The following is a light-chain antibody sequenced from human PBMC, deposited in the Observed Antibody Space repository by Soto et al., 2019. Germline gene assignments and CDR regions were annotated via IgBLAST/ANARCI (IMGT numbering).Light chain of an antibody. CDR1: HSLLHSNGFNY. V-gene: IGKV2-28*01. CDR2: LCS. CDR3: MQALQTPPT. Sequence: IVMSQSPLSLTVTPGQPASISCRSSHSLLHSNGFNYLDWYLQKPGQPPHLLIYLCSYRASGVPDRFRGSGSGTEFTMSITRVEAEDVGVFYCMQALQTPPTFGQGTK. J-gene: IGKJ2*01.